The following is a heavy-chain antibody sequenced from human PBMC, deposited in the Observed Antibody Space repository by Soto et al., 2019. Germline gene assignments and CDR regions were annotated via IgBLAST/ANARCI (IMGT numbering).Heavy chain of an antibody. CDR1: GFFFRDFG. CDR2: IWYDGSNT. V-gene: IGHV3-33*06. D-gene: IGHD6-19*01. CDR3: AKDLRPDGRYDLDS. Sequence: GGSLRLSCVASGFFFRDFGMHWVRQAPGKGLEWVSVIWYDGSNTYQGESVKGRFTMSRDNSKNTIYLQMNSLKVEDTATYFCAKDLRPDGRYDLDSWGQGTQVTVSS. J-gene: IGHJ4*02.